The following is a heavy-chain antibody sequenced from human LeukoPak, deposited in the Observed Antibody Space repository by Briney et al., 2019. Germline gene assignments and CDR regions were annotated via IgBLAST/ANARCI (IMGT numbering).Heavy chain of an antibody. CDR3: ASNRLSGYDPSSFGY. CDR1: GFTFISYG. D-gene: IGHD3-22*01. CDR2: ISYDGSNK. J-gene: IGHJ4*02. Sequence: GRSLRLSRAASGFTFISYGMHRVRQAPGKGLEWVAVISYDGSNKYYADSVKGRFTISRDNSKNTLYLQMNSLRAEDTAVYYCASNRLSGYDPSSFGYWGQGTLVTVSS. V-gene: IGHV3-30*03.